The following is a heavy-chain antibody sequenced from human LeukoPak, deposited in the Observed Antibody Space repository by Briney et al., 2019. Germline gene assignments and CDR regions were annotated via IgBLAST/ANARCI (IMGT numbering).Heavy chain of an antibody. D-gene: IGHD1-26*01. Sequence: PSETLSLTCTVSGGSISSADYYWSWIRQPPGKELEWTGYIYYSGSTNYNPSLKSRVTISLDTSKNQFSLKLSSVTAADTAVYYCAREGGAPRFKWFDPWGQGTLVTVSS. CDR2: IYYSGST. V-gene: IGHV4-61*08. J-gene: IGHJ5*02. CDR3: AREGGAPRFKWFDP. CDR1: GGSISSADYY.